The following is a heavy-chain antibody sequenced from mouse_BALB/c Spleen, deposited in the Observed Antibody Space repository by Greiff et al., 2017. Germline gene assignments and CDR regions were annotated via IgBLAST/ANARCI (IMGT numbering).Heavy chain of an antibody. CDR2: INPSTGYT. J-gene: IGHJ2*01. CDR1: GYTFTSYW. V-gene: IGHV1-7*01. Sequence: QVQLQQSGAELAKPGASVKMSCKASGYTFTSYWMHWVKQRPGQGLEWIGYINPSTGYTEYNQKFKDKATLTADKSSSTAYMQLSSLTSEDSAVYYCARGRYPDYWGQGTTLTVSS. CDR3: ARGRYPDY. D-gene: IGHD2-14*01.